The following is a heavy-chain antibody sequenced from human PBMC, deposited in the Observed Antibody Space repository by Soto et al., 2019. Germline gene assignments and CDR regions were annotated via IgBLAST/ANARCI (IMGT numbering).Heavy chain of an antibody. CDR2: INHSGST. V-gene: IGHV4-34*01. D-gene: IGHD5-12*01. CDR1: GGSFSGYY. J-gene: IGHJ6*02. Sequence: NPSETLSLTCAVYGGSFSGYYWSWIRQPPGKGLEWIGEINHSGSTNYNPSLKSRVTISVDTSKNQFSLKLSSVTAADTAVYYCARVGGYSGYDYYYYYGMDVWGQGATVTVS. CDR3: ARVGGYSGYDYYYYYGMDV.